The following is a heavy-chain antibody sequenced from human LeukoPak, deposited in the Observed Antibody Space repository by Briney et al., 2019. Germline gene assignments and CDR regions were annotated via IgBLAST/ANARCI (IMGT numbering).Heavy chain of an antibody. D-gene: IGHD4-11*01. CDR1: GFTFSNAW. CDR3: TGHHQAYSRTY. Sequence: SGGSLRLSCAASGFTFSNAWMHWVRQAPGKGLVWVSRISTDASSTTYADSVKGRFTISRDNAKGTLYLQMSSLRAEDTAVYYCTGHHQAYSRTYWGQGTLVTVSS. J-gene: IGHJ4*02. V-gene: IGHV3-74*01. CDR2: ISTDASST.